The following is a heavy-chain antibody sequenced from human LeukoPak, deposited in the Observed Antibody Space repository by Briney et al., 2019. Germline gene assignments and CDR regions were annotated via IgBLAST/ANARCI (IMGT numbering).Heavy chain of an antibody. V-gene: IGHV4-38-2*02. CDR3: AKSLYDYRSGTYFRPFDY. CDR2: IYYSGSA. CDR1: GYSISSGYY. D-gene: IGHD3-10*01. Sequence: PSETLSLTCTVSGYSISSGYYWGWIRQPPGKGLEWIGSIYYSGSAYYNPSLKSRVTISVDTSRNQFSLRLSSLTAADTAMYFCAKSLYDYRSGTYFRPFDYWGQGTLVTVSS. J-gene: IGHJ4*02.